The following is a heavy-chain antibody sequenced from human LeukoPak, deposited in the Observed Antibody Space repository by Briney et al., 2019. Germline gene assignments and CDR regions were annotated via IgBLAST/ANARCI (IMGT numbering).Heavy chain of an antibody. V-gene: IGHV3-21*01. Sequence: PGGSLRLSCAASGFTFSSYSMNWVRQAPGKGLEWVSSISSSSSYIYYADSVKGRFTISRDNAKNSLYLQMNSLRAEDTAVYYCARVERYCSSTSCLKFDYWGQGTLVTVSS. CDR1: GFTFSSYS. CDR3: ARVERYCSSTSCLKFDY. J-gene: IGHJ4*02. CDR2: ISSSSSYI. D-gene: IGHD2-2*01.